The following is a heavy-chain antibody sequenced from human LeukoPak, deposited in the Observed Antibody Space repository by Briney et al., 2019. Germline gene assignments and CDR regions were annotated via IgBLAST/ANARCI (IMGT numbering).Heavy chain of an antibody. D-gene: IGHD2-2*01. V-gene: IGHV1-2*02. CDR3: ARTPRIVVVSYYYGMDV. CDR1: GYTFTGYY. CDR2: NNPNSGGT. J-gene: IGHJ6*02. Sequence: ASVKVSCKASGYTFTGYYMHWVRQAPGQGLEWMGWNNPNSGGTNYAQKFQGRVTMTRDTSISTAYMELSRLRSDDTAVYYCARTPRIVVVSYYYGMDVWGQGTTVTVSS.